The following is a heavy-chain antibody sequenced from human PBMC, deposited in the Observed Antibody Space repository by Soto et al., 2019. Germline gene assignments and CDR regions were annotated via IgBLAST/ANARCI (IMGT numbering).Heavy chain of an antibody. V-gene: IGHV1-69*12. CDR1: GGTFSSYA. Sequence: QVQLVQSGAEVKKPGSSVKVSCKASGGTFSSYAISWVRQAPGQGLEWMGGIIPIFGTANYAQKFQGKVTITADESTSTANRELSRLRSEDTAGYYCARDLSSSHSYYYYGMDVWGQGTTVTVSS. CDR3: ARDLSSSHSYYYYGMDV. CDR2: IIPIFGTA. J-gene: IGHJ6*02. D-gene: IGHD6-13*01.